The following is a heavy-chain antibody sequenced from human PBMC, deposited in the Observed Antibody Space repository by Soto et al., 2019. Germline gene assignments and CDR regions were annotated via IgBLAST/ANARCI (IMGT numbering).Heavy chain of an antibody. J-gene: IGHJ4*02. CDR3: ARGRANYDYIWGSYRTKGTPYFDY. D-gene: IGHD3-16*02. CDR2: INHSGST. CDR1: GGTFSGYY. Sequence: SETLPLTCAVYGGTFSGYYWSWLRQPPGKGLEGPGEINHSGSTNYNPALKSRVTISVDTSKNQFSLKLSCGTAADTAVYYCARGRANYDYIWGSYRTKGTPYFDYWGQGTLVTVSS. V-gene: IGHV4-34*01.